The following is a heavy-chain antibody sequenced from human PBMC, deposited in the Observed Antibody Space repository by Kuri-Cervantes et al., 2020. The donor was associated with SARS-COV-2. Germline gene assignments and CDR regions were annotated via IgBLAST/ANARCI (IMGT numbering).Heavy chain of an antibody. CDR2: ISSSSSTI. Sequence: GESLKISCAASGFTFSSYSMNWVRQAPGKGLEWVSYISSSSSTIYYADSVKGRFTISRDNAKNSLYLQMNSLRAEDTAVYYCARETVDTAMGGIDYWGQGTLVTVSS. CDR3: ARETVDTAMGGIDY. J-gene: IGHJ4*02. V-gene: IGHV3-48*01. CDR1: GFTFSSYS. D-gene: IGHD5-18*01.